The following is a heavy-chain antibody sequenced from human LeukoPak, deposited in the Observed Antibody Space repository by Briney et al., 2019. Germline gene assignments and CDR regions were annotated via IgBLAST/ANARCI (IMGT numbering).Heavy chain of an antibody. CDR1: GYSFTSYW. CDR3: ARHGCSSTSCYTNWFDP. CDR2: IYPGDSDT. V-gene: IGHV5-51*01. J-gene: IGHJ5*02. Sequence: GESLKISCKGSGYSFTSYWIGWVRQMPGKGLEWMGIIYPGDSDTRYSPSFQGQVTISADKSISTAYLQWSSLKASDTAMYYCARHGCSSTSCYTNWFDPWGQGTLVTDSS. D-gene: IGHD2-2*02.